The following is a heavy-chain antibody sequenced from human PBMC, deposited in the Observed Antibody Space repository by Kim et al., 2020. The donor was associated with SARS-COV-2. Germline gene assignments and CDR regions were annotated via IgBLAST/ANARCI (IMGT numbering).Heavy chain of an antibody. V-gene: IGHV3-15*01. Sequence: TDYAAPVKGRFTSSRDDSKNTVFLQMNSLLDDDSAVYYCVTGQGGYDLPHYWGQGTLVTVSS. CDR3: VTGQGGYDLPHY. D-gene: IGHD5-12*01. CDR2: T. J-gene: IGHJ4*02.